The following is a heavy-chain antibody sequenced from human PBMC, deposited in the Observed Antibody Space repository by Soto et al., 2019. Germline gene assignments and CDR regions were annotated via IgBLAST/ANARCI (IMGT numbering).Heavy chain of an antibody. D-gene: IGHD4-17*01. V-gene: IGHV4-59*11. CDR3: SRDVDFGEEDV. Sequence: SETLSLTCTVSGGSISHHYWSWIRQPPGKRLEWIGYIYYSGSTNYNPSLKSRVTISIDTSKNQFSLKLTSATAADTAVYYCSRDVDFGEEDVWGQGTTVTVSS. J-gene: IGHJ6*02. CDR1: GGSISHHY. CDR2: IYYSGST.